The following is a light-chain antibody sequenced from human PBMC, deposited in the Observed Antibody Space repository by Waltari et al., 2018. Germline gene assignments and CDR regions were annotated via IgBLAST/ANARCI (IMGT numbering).Light chain of an antibody. CDR3: HHYYIPPLT. J-gene: IGKJ5*01. CDR2: WAS. V-gene: IGKV4-1*01. Sequence: DIVMTQSPDFLAVSLGERATINCTSSQSLFPTSNSKTYISWYQQKPAQPPKLLIYWASTRGSGVPDRFSGSGSGTDFTLTISSLQAEDVAVYYCHHYYIPPLTFGQGTRLEIK. CDR1: QSLFPTSNSKTY.